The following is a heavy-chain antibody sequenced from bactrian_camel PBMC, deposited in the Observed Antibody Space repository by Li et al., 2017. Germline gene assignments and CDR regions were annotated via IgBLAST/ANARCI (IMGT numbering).Heavy chain of an antibody. D-gene: IGHD2*01. CDR1: GYVMVSGC. J-gene: IGHJ4*01. V-gene: IGHV3S53*01. CDR2: FGPSNT. Sequence: HVQLVESGGGSAQPGGSLRLSCVASGYVMVSGCMGWFRQIPGKEREVVAAFGPSNTWYTESVKGRFTISKDNAKNTLYLQMNSLKPEDTAMYYCAANFGSYCSGPYLARRANFEGQGTQVTVS.